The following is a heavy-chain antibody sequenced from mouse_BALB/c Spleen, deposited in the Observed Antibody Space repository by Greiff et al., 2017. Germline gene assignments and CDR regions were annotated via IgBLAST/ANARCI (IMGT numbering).Heavy chain of an antibody. CDR2: ISYSGST. Sequence: EVKLVESGPGLVKPSQSLSLTCTVTGYSITSDYVWNLIRQLPGNILEWMGYISYSGSTSYNPSLKSRISITRDTSKNQFFLQLNSVTTEDTATYYCARSSDGGGGVFAYWGQGTLVTVSA. J-gene: IGHJ3*01. V-gene: IGHV3-2*02. CDR3: ARSSDGGGGVFAY. CDR1: GYSITSDYV. D-gene: IGHD1-1*02.